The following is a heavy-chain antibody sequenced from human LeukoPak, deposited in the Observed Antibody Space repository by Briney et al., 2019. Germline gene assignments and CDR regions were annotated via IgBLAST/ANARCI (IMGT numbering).Heavy chain of an antibody. CDR2: IKKDGSEK. D-gene: IGHD5-18*01. CDR3: ARHLSGITGYTYGRGIDY. V-gene: IGHV3-7*01. CDR1: GFTFSSYW. J-gene: IGHJ4*02. Sequence: GGSLRLSCAASGFTFSSYWMSWVRQAPGKGLEWVANIKKDGSEKYYVDSVKGRFTISRDNAKTSLYLQMNSLRAEDTAVYYCARHLSGITGYTYGRGIDYWGQGTLVTVSS.